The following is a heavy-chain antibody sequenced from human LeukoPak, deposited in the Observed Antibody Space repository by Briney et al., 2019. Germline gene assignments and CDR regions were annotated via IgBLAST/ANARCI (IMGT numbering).Heavy chain of an antibody. V-gene: IGHV3-23*01. D-gene: IGHD3-3*01. CDR2: ISGSGGST. J-gene: IGHJ4*02. CDR3: AKPHYDFWSGYYVYDY. Sequence: GGSLRLSCAASGFTFSSYAMSWVRQAPGKGLEWVSAISGSGGSTYYADSVKGRFTISRDNSKNTLYLQMNSLRAEDTAVYYCAKPHYDFWSGYYVYDYWGQGTLVTVSS. CDR1: GFTFSSYA.